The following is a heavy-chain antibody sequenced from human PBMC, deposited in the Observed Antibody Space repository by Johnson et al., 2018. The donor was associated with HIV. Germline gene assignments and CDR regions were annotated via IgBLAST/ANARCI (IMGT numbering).Heavy chain of an antibody. CDR3: TTRLNSGTYWGNYDFDV. CDR1: GFTFSTYA. D-gene: IGHD1-26*01. J-gene: IGHJ3*01. V-gene: IGHV3-30*04. Sequence: QVQLVESGGGLIQPRGSLRLCCAASGFTFSTYALHWVRQAPGKGLEWVAVISYDGSNKYYADSVKGRFTISRDNSKNTLYLQMNNLKAEDTALYYCTTRLNSGTYWGNYDFDVWGQGTMVTVSS. CDR2: ISYDGSNK.